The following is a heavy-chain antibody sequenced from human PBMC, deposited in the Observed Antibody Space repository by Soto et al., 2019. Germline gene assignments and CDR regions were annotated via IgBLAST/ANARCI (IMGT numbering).Heavy chain of an antibody. D-gene: IGHD3-10*01. CDR1: GYTFTSYY. Sequence: QVQLVQSGAEVKKPGASVKVSCKASGYTFTSYYMHWVRQAPGQGLEWMGIINPSGGSTSYAQKFQGRVTMTRDTSTSTVYMELSSLRSEDTAVYYCALGYYYGSGSYSSGMDVWGQGTTVTVSS. CDR3: ALGYYYGSGSYSSGMDV. CDR2: INPSGGST. J-gene: IGHJ6*02. V-gene: IGHV1-46*03.